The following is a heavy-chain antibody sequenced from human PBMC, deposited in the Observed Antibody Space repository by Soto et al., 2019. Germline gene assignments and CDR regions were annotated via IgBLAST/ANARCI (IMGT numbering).Heavy chain of an antibody. Sequence: TSQTLSLTCTVSGGSISSGDYYWSWIRQPPGNGLEWFGYIYYSGSTYYNPSPKSRVTMSVDTSKNQFSLKLSSVTAADTAVYYCARTSGEPGGNWFDPWGQGTLVTVSS. CDR2: IYYSGST. CDR1: GGSISSGDYY. CDR3: ARTSGEPGGNWFDP. D-gene: IGHD3-10*01. J-gene: IGHJ5*02. V-gene: IGHV4-30-4*01.